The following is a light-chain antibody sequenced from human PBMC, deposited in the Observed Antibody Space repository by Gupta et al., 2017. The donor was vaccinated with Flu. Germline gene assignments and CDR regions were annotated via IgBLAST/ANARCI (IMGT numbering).Light chain of an antibody. CDR2: DVN. CDR3: SSYASTNKVV. Sequence: SITISCTGASSDFGGYNYVSWYQQHPDKAPKVIIYDVNNRPSGVSKRFSGSKSGNTASLTISGLQAEDEADYYCSSYASTNKVVFGGGTKLTVL. J-gene: IGLJ2*01. CDR1: SSDFGGYNY. V-gene: IGLV2-14*03.